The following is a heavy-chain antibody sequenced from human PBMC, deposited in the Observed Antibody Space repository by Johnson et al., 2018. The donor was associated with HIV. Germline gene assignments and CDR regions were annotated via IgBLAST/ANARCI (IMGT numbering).Heavy chain of an antibody. CDR3: AKLPGSGYYLDAFDI. V-gene: IGHV3-64*01. D-gene: IGHD3-22*01. Sequence: VQLVESGGGLVQPGGSLRLSCAASGFIFSSYAMHWVRQGPGKRLEFVSAISSNGGSTYYANSVKGIFTISRDNSKNTLYLQMNSLRAEDTAVYYCAKLPGSGYYLDAFDIWGQGTMVTVSS. CDR2: ISSNGGST. J-gene: IGHJ3*02. CDR1: GFIFSSYA.